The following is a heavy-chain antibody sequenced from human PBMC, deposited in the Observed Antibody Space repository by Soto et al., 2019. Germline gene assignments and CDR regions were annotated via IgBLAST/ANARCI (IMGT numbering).Heavy chain of an antibody. CDR3: AKGQHCSRTSCYFDYYGVDF. CDR1: GFTFSTYG. CDR2: ISYDGSNK. J-gene: IGHJ6*02. Sequence: QVQLVESGGGVVQPGRSLRLSCAASGFTFSTYGMHWVRQAPGKGLEWVAVISYDGSNKFYADSVKGRLTISRDNSKNTXYXXMNRLRAQDTAVYYCAKGQHCSRTSCYFDYYGVDFWGQGTTVAVSS. D-gene: IGHD2-2*01. V-gene: IGHV3-30*18.